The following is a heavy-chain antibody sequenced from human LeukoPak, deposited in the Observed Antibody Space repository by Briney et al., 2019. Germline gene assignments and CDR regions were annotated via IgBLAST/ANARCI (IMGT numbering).Heavy chain of an antibody. CDR1: GYTFTGYY. CDR2: MNPSSGNT. Sequence: EASVRVSCKASGYTFTGYYMHWVQQAPGQGLEWMGWMNPSSGNTGYAQKFRGRLTMTRNTSISTAYMELSSLKSEDTGVYYCARGLPIDSWGQGTLVTVSS. J-gene: IGHJ4*02. CDR3: ARGLPIDS. V-gene: IGHV1-8*02.